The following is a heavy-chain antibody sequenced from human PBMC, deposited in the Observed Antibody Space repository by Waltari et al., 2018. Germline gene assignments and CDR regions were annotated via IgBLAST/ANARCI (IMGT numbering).Heavy chain of an antibody. Sequence: LVESGGGVVQPGRSLRLSCSASGFSLSGFSMHWVRQAPGKGLGWVAVKRYDGSTEYYADSVKGRFTISRDSSKNTVYLQMDNLRPEDTAVYFCARDPHDLWSGSNWFDPWGQGTLVTVSS. J-gene: IGHJ5*02. CDR2: KRYDGSTE. CDR1: GFSLSGFS. V-gene: IGHV3-30*04. D-gene: IGHD3-3*01. CDR3: ARDPHDLWSGSNWFDP.